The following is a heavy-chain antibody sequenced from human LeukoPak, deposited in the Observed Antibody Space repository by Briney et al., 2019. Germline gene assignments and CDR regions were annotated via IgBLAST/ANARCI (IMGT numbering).Heavy chain of an antibody. CDR3: ARSPNWFDP. J-gene: IGHJ5*02. V-gene: IGHV4-4*07. Sequence: SETLSLTCTVSGGSPSSYYWSWIRQPAGKELEWIGRISTSGSTNYNPSLKSRVTMSVDTSKNQFSLNLSSVTAADTAVYYCARSPNWFDPWGQGTLVTVSS. CDR2: ISTSGST. CDR1: GGSPSSYY.